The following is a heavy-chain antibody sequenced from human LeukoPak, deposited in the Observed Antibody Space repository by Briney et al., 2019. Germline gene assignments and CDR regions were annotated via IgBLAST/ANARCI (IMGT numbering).Heavy chain of an antibody. D-gene: IGHD3-10*01. CDR3: AKMSGDMAAPFDF. Sequence: GGSLRLSCAASGFTFSKYAMSWVRQAPGQGLEWVTGISGIGDRTKYADSVKGRIDISRDNSKSTLFLQMDSLRAEDTAIYHCAKMSGDMAAPFDFWGQGTLVTVSS. CDR1: GFTFSKYA. CDR2: ISGIGDRT. V-gene: IGHV3-23*01. J-gene: IGHJ4*02.